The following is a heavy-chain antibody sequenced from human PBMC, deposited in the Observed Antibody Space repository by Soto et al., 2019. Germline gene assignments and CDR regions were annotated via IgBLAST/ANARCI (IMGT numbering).Heavy chain of an antibody. D-gene: IGHD3-10*01. CDR1: GGTIINYY. V-gene: IGHV4-59*01. Sequence: SETLSLTCTVSGGTIINYYWSWVRQSPGKGLEWIAYISYTGSTNYNPSLKSRVTISVDTSKNQFSLNLTSVTAAGSAVYDCARDASSGGMDVWGQGATETVSS. CDR2: ISYTGST. J-gene: IGHJ6*02. CDR3: ARDASSGGMDV.